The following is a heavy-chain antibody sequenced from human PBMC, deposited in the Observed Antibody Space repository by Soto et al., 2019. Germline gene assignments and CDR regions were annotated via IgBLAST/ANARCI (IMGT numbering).Heavy chain of an antibody. J-gene: IGHJ6*03. CDR3: ASLASNASGYGRVYYYYYYMDV. CDR2: IYSGGST. V-gene: IGHV3-66*01. D-gene: IGHD5-12*01. Sequence: GGSLRLSCAASGFTVSSNYMSWVRQAPGKGLEWVSVIYSGGSTYYADSVKGRFTISRDNSKNTLYLQMNSLRAEDTAVYYCASLASNASGYGRVYYYYYYMDVWGKGTTVTVSS. CDR1: GFTVSSNY.